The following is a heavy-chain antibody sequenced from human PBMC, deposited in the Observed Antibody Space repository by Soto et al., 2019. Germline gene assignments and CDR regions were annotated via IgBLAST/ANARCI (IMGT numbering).Heavy chain of an antibody. V-gene: IGHV5-10-1*01. CDR1: GYTFTNYW. J-gene: IGHJ4*02. CDR3: PRNPLTAVTAIDN. D-gene: IGHD2-21*02. Sequence: GESLKISCKGSGYTFTNYWITWVRQVPGKGLEWMGRIDPSSSYTNYNPSFRGHVTISSDESINTAYLQWNTLKSSDTAKYFCPRNPLTAVTAIDNWGQGTLVTVSS. CDR2: IDPSSSYT.